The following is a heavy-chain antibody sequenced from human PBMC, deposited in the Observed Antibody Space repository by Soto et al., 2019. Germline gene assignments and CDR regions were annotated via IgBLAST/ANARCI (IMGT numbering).Heavy chain of an antibody. V-gene: IGHV3-49*03. D-gene: IGHD3-10*01. CDR3: TRASITRVRGVIRNWYYFDD. J-gene: IGHJ4*02. Sequence: PGGSLRLSCTASGFTFGDYAMSWFRQAPGKGLEWVGFIRSKAYGGTTEYAASVKGRFTISRDDSKSIAYLQMNSLKTEDTAVYYCTRASITRVRGVIRNWYYFDDWGQGTLVTVSS. CDR1: GFTFGDYA. CDR2: IRSKAYGGTT.